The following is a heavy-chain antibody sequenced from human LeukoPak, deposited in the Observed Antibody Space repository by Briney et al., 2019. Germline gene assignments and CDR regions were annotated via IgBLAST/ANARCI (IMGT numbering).Heavy chain of an antibody. CDR3: AKDLASYYYDSSGYGLDY. V-gene: IGHV3-23*01. CDR2: FVGMGGST. D-gene: IGHD3-22*01. CDR1: GFTFSSYA. J-gene: IGHJ4*02. Sequence: PGGSLRLSCAASGFTFSSYAMSWVRQAPGKGLEWSSPFVGMGGSTYYADSVKGRFTISRDNSKNTLYLQMNSLRAEDTAVYSCAKDLASYYYDSSGYGLDYWGQGTLVTVSS.